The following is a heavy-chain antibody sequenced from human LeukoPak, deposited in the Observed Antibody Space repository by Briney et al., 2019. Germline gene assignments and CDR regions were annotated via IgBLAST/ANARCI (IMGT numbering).Heavy chain of an antibody. Sequence: SETLSLTCAVYGGSFSGYYWSWIRQPPGKGLEWIGEINHSGSTNYNPSLKSRVSMSVDTSKNQFSLKLSSVTAADTAVYFCARNGPSDTLDIWGQGTMVTVSS. CDR3: ARNGPSDTLDI. CDR1: GGSFSGYY. J-gene: IGHJ3*02. CDR2: INHSGST. V-gene: IGHV4-34*01.